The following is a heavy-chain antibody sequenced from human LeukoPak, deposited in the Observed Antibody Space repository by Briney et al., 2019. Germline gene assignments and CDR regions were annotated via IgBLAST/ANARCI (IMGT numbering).Heavy chain of an antibody. V-gene: IGHV4-34*01. CDR1: GGSFSGYY. Sequence: SETLSLTCAVYGGSFSGYYWSWIRQPPGKGLEWIGEINHSGSTNYNPSLKSRVTISVDTSKNQFSLQLNSVTPEDTAVYYCARVSGGSYPFDYWGQGTLVTVSS. J-gene: IGHJ4*02. D-gene: IGHD1-26*01. CDR2: INHSGST. CDR3: ARVSGGSYPFDY.